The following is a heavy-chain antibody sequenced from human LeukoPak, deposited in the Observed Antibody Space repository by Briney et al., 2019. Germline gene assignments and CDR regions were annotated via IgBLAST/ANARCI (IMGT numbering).Heavy chain of an antibody. J-gene: IGHJ4*02. D-gene: IGHD1-26*01. Sequence: GGSLRLSCEVSGLTFSHFAISWVRQAPGRRLEWVSAISGSGIATYYADSVKGRVTISRGNSKSTLYLHMNSLRVEDTAVYYCAKYGGKTVAATPFDSWGQGTLVTVAS. V-gene: IGHV3-23*01. CDR3: AKYGGKTVAATPFDS. CDR2: ISGSGIAT. CDR1: GLTFSHFA.